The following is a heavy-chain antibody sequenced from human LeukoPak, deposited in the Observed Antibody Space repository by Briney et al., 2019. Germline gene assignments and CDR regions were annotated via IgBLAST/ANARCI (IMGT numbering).Heavy chain of an antibody. V-gene: IGHV1-69*04. J-gene: IGHJ4*02. D-gene: IGHD4-17*01. Sequence: SVKVSCKASGGTFSSYAISWVRQAPGQGLEWMGRIIPILGIANYAQKFQGRVTITADKSTSTAYMELTSLRSEDTAVYYCATPRDHGDYVLDYFDYWGQGTLVTVSS. CDR2: IIPILGIA. CDR1: GGTFSSYA. CDR3: ATPRDHGDYVLDYFDY.